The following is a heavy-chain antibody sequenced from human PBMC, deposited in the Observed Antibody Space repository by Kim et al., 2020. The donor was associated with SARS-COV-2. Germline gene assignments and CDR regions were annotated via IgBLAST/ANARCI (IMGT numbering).Heavy chain of an antibody. CDR3: AKVGMATIRMAYYYYGM. Sequence: GRSLRLSCAASGFTFSSYGMHWVRQAPGKGLEWVAVISYDGSNKYYADSVKGRFTISRDNSKNTLYLQMNSLRAEDTAVYYCAKVGMATIRMAYYYYGM. J-gene: IGHJ6*01. V-gene: IGHV3-30*18. D-gene: IGHD5-12*01. CDR1: GFTFSSYG. CDR2: ISYDGSNK.